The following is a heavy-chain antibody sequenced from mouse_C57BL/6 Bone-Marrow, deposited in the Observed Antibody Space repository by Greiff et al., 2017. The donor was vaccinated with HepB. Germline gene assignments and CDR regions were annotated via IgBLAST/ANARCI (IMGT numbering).Heavy chain of an antibody. V-gene: IGHV1-50*01. J-gene: IGHJ3*01. Sequence: VKLQQPGAELVKPGASVKLSCKASGYTFTSYWMQWVKQRPGQGLEWIGEIDPSDSYTNYNQKFKGKATLTVDTSSSTAYMQLSSLTSEDSAVYYCARKIYYDYDGAYWGQGTLVTVSA. CDR1: GYTFTSYW. CDR2: IDPSDSYT. D-gene: IGHD2-4*01. CDR3: ARKIYYDYDGAY.